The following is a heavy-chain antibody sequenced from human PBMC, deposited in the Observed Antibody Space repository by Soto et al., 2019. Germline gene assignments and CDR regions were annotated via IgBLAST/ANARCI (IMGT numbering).Heavy chain of an antibody. D-gene: IGHD3-9*01. CDR1: GFTFSGYS. Sequence: PGGSLRLSCAASGFTFSGYSGNWVRQAPGKGLEWISYISSGSKTIYYAESVKGRFTVSRDNARNSQYLQMNSLRDEDTAVYYCAREDILGVRSFDYWGQGTLVTVSS. V-gene: IGHV3-48*02. J-gene: IGHJ4*02. CDR3: AREDILGVRSFDY. CDR2: ISSGSKTI.